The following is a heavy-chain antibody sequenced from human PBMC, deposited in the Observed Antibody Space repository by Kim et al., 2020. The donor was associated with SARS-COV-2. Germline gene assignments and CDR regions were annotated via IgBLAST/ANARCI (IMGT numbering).Heavy chain of an antibody. D-gene: IGHD3-3*01. CDR1: GFTFSDYY. Sequence: GGSLRLSCAASGFTFSDYYMSWIRQAPGKGLEWVSYISSSGSTIYYADSVKGRFTISRDNAKNSLYLQMNSLRAEDTAVYYCARDGKAYYEFWSGYEWRSEYYYGRDVWGQGTTVTVSS. J-gene: IGHJ6*02. CDR2: ISSSGSTI. V-gene: IGHV3-11*01. CDR3: ARDGKAYYEFWSGYEWRSEYYYGRDV.